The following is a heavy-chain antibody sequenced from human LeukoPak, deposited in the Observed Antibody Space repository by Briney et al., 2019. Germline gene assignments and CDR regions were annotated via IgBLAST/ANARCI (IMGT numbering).Heavy chain of an antibody. CDR1: GFPFNSYE. V-gene: IGHV3-48*03. Sequence: PGGSLRLSCALSGFPFNSYEMNCGRQAPGKGLEWVSLISSSGSTIYYADSVKGRFTISRDNANNSLYLQMDSLRDEATAVYYCSRLFSTAHYWGQGTLVTVSS. CDR3: SRLFSTAHY. J-gene: IGHJ4*02. D-gene: IGHD2-21*01. CDR2: ISSSGSTI.